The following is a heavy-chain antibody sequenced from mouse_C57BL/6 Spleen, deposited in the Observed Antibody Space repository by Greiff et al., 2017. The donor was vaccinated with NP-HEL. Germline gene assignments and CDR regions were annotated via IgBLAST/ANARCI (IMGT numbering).Heavy chain of an antibody. V-gene: IGHV1-5*01. D-gene: IGHD2-5*01. CDR3: TRREAYYSNDYWYFDV. Sequence: EVQLQQSGTVLARPGASVKMSCKTSGYTFTSYWMHWVKQRPGQGLEWIGAIYPGNSDTSYNQKFKGKAKLTAVTSASTAYMELSSLTNEDSAVYYCTRREAYYSNDYWYFDVWGTGTTVTVSS. CDR2: IYPGNSDT. J-gene: IGHJ1*03. CDR1: GYTFTSYW.